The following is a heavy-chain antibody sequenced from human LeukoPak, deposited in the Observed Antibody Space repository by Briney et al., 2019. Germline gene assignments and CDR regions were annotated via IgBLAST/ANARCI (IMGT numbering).Heavy chain of an antibody. CDR3: ARLLSDVVPAARGSLY. CDR1: GFTFSSYA. CDR2: ISYDGSNK. Sequence: GRSLRLSCAASGFTFSSYAMHWVRQAPGKGLEWVAVISYDGSNKYYADSVKGRFTISRDNSKNTLYLQMNSLRAEDTAVYYCARLLSDVVPAARGSLYWGQGTLVTVSS. V-gene: IGHV3-30-3*01. J-gene: IGHJ4*02. D-gene: IGHD2-2*01.